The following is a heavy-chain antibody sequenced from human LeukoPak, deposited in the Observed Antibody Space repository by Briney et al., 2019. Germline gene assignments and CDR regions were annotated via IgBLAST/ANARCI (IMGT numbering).Heavy chain of an antibody. CDR1: GGTFSSYA. CDR2: IIPIFGTA. V-gene: IGHV1-69*05. CDR3: ARDLGSSSWNAFDI. Sequence: ASVKVSCKASGGTFSSYAISWVRQAPGQGLEWMGGIIPIFGTANYAQKFQGRVTMTRDTSTSTVYMELSSLRSEDTAVYYCARDLGSSSWNAFDIWGQGTMVTVSS. J-gene: IGHJ3*02. D-gene: IGHD6-13*01.